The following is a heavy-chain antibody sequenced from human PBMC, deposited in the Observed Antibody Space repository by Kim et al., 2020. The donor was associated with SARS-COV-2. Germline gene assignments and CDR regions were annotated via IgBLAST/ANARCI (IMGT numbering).Heavy chain of an antibody. CDR1: GGSISSYY. CDR3: ARHSYQTGAGWYFVL. Sequence: SETLSLTCTVSGGSISSYYWSWIRQPPWKGLEWIGYIYYSGSTNYNPSLKSRVTISVDTSKNQYSLKLSSVTAADTAVYYCARHSYQTGAGWYFVLWGRGTLVTVSS. CDR2: IYYSGST. V-gene: IGHV4-59*08. J-gene: IGHJ2*01. D-gene: IGHD2-2*01.